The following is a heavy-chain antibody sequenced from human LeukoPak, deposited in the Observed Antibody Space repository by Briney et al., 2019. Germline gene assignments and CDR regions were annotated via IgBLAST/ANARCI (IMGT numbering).Heavy chain of an antibody. J-gene: IGHJ3*02. CDR2: IYYSGNT. CDR3: ARLIVILPAATDAFDI. Sequence: PSETLSLTCTVSGGSISTYYWSWIRQPPGKGLEWIGYIYYSGNTNHSPSLKSRVTISVDTSKNQFSLKLTSVTAADTAVYYCARLIVILPAATDAFDIWGQGTMVTVSS. V-gene: IGHV4-59*08. CDR1: GGSISTYY. D-gene: IGHD2-2*01.